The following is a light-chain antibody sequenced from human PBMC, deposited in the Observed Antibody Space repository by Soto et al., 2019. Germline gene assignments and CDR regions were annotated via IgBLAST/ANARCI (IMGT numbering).Light chain of an antibody. J-gene: IGKJ2*01. CDR3: QQYGSSPYT. V-gene: IGKV3-20*01. Sequence: EIVLTQSPGTLSLSPGARATLSCRASQSVSSSYLAWYQQKPGQAPRLLIYGASSGATGIPDRFSGSGSGTDFTLTISRLEPEDFAVYYCQQYGSSPYTFGQGTKLEI. CDR1: QSVSSSY. CDR2: GAS.